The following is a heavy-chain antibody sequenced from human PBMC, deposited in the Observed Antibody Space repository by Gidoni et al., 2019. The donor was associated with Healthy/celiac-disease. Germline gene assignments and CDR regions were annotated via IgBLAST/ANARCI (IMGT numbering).Heavy chain of an antibody. CDR2: ISYDGSNK. J-gene: IGHJ4*02. CDR1: GFPFSSYA. V-gene: IGHV3-30-3*01. D-gene: IGHD6-13*01. Sequence: QVQLVESGGGVVQPGRSLRLSCAASGFPFSSYAMHWVRQAPGKGLEWVAVISYDGSNKYYADSVKGRFTISRDNSKNTLYLQMNSLRAEDTAVYYCARDSVAAANTFDYWGQGTLVTVSS. CDR3: ARDSVAAANTFDY.